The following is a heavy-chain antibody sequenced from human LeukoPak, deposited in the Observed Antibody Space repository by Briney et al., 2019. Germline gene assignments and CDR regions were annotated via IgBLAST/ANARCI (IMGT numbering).Heavy chain of an antibody. CDR2: IYYSGCT. CDR3: ARDGNAL. J-gene: IGHJ4*02. V-gene: IGHV4-39*07. Sequence: SETLSLTCTVSGVSISSNGYYWAWFRQPPGKGLEWIGSIYYSGCTYYNPSLKSRVTISIDTSKNQFSLKSRSVTAADTAVYYCARDGNALWGQGTLVTVSS. D-gene: IGHD1-1*01. CDR1: GVSISSNGYY.